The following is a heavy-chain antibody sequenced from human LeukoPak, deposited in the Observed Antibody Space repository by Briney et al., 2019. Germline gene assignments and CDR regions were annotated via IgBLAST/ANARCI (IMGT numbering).Heavy chain of an antibody. D-gene: IGHD1-1*01. V-gene: IGHV4-39*02. CDR2: IYYTGST. CDR1: GGSIINTNYY. Sequence: SETLSLTRTVSGGSIINTNYYWDWIRQPPGKGLEWIGTIYYTGSTDYNPSLKSRVTISVDTSKNHFSLRLISVTAADTAVYYCAGRHTTGTFRFDPWGQGTLVTVSS. CDR3: AGRHTTGTFRFDP. J-gene: IGHJ5*02.